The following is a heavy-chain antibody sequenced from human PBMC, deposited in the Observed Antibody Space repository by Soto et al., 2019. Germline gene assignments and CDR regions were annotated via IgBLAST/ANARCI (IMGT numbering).Heavy chain of an antibody. CDR2: IYYSGST. V-gene: IGHV4-59*01. Sequence: SQTMSLTSTVFDGSISSYYWSWIRKNKEKGLEWIGYIYYSGSTNYNTSLKSRVTISVDTSKNQFSLKLSSVTAADTAVYYCARHHHIAAVGTKFWSRRSDYYYSVMEFWGQGTPVTGS. J-gene: IGHJ6*02. D-gene: IGHD6-13*01. CDR1: DGSISSYY. CDR3: ARHHHIAAVGTKFWSRRSDYYYSVMEF.